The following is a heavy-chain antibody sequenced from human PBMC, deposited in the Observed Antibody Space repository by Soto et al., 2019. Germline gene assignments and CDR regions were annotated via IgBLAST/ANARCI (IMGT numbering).Heavy chain of an antibody. J-gene: IGHJ6*02. CDR3: AHSLSSSWYYYYGMDV. D-gene: IGHD6-13*01. Sequence: QITLKESGPTLVKPTQTLTLTCTFSGFSLSTSGVGVGWIRQPPGKALEWLALIYWDDDKRYSPSLKSRLTITXXTXKXXVVLTMTNMDPVDTATYYCAHSLSSSWYYYYGMDVWGQGTTVTVSS. V-gene: IGHV2-5*02. CDR1: GFSLSTSGVG. CDR2: IYWDDDK.